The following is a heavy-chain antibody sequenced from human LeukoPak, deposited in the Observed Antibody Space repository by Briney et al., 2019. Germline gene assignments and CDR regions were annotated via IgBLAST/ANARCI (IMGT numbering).Heavy chain of an antibody. CDR2: INTDGTVT. J-gene: IGHJ4*02. Sequence: GGSLRLSFAASGFTFSKYWMLWVRQAPGKGLESVSRINTDGTVTTYADSVKGRFTVSRDNADNTMFLQMNSVRDEDTAVYYCATKQWLAPPPDSLGQGTPVTVSS. CDR3: ATKQWLAPPPDS. D-gene: IGHD6-19*01. V-gene: IGHV3-74*01. CDR1: GFTFSKYW.